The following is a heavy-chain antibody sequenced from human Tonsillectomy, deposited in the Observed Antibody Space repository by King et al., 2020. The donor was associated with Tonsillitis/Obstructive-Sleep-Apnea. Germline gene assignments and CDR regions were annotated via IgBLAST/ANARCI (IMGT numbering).Heavy chain of an antibody. CDR2: ISYDATNK. Sequence: QLVQSGGGVVQPGRSLRLSCAASGFTFSNFAMHWVRQAPGKGLQWVTIISYDATNKYYADSVKGRFSISRDNSKNTLYLQMNSLRPEDTAVYYCARDCPPSGNSKGWIDYWGQGILVTVSS. J-gene: IGHJ4*02. CDR3: ARDCPPSGNSKGWIDY. D-gene: IGHD6-19*01. V-gene: IGHV3-30*04. CDR1: GFTFSNFA.